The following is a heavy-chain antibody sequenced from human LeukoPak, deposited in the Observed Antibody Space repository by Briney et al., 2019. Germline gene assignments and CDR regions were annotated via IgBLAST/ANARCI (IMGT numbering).Heavy chain of an antibody. CDR2: IYYSGST. Sequence: PSETLSLTCTVSGGSISSYYWNWIRQPPGKGLEWIGYIYYSGSTNYNPSLKSRVTISVDKSKNQFSLKLSSVTAADTAVYYCARVSRPQSITIFGVVNPYFDYWGQGTLVTVSS. CDR3: ARVSRPQSITIFGVVNPYFDY. D-gene: IGHD3-3*01. V-gene: IGHV4-59*12. CDR1: GGSISSYY. J-gene: IGHJ4*02.